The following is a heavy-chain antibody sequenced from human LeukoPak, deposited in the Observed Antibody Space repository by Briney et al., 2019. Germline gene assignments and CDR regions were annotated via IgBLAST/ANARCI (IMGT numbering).Heavy chain of an antibody. CDR2: IYSGGST. CDR3: ARDSGSYYDYYYGMDV. V-gene: IGHV3-66*01. J-gene: IGHJ6*02. Sequence: PGGSLRLSCVAPGFTFTNYGMNWVRQAPGKGLEWVSVIYSGGSTYYADSVKGRFTISRDNSKNTLYLQMNSLRAEDTAVYYCARDSGSYYDYYYGMDVWGQGTTVTVSS. D-gene: IGHD1-26*01. CDR1: GFTFTNYG.